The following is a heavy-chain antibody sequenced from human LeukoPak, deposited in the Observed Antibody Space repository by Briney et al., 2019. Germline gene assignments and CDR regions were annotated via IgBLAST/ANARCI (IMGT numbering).Heavy chain of an antibody. J-gene: IGHJ5*02. CDR2: INPNSGGT. Sequence: GASVKVSCKASGYAFTGYYMHWVRQAPGQGLEWMGCINPNSGGTNYAQKFQGRVTMTRDTSISTAYMELSRLRSDDTAVYYCARDGYYDSSGYEGNWLDPWGLGTLVTVSS. V-gene: IGHV1-2*02. CDR3: ARDGYYDSSGYEGNWLDP. D-gene: IGHD3-22*01. CDR1: GYAFTGYY.